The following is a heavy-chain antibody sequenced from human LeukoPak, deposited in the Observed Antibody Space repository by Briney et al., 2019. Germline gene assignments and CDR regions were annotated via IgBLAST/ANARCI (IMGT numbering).Heavy chain of an antibody. CDR3: ARVLAMVRGAPFDS. Sequence: ASVKVSCKASGYTFTSYGMNWVRQAPGQGLEWMGWINTGTGNPTYAQGFTGRFVFSLDTSVNTAYLQISSLKAEDTAVYYCARVLAMVRGAPFDSWGQGTLVTVSS. J-gene: IGHJ4*02. V-gene: IGHV7-4-1*02. D-gene: IGHD3-10*01. CDR2: INTGTGNP. CDR1: GYTFTSYG.